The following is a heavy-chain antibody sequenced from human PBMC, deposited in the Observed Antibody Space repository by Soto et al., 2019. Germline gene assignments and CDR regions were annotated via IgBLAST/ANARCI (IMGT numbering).Heavy chain of an antibody. CDR2: IYYSGST. CDR1: GGSISSGDYY. V-gene: IGHV4-30-4*01. J-gene: IGHJ4*02. Sequence: QVQLQESGPGLVKPSQTLSLTCTVSGGSISSGDYYWSWIRQPPGKGLEWIGYIYYSGSTYYNPHLKRXXTXSXXPSNNQFSLKLSSVTAADTAVYYCARLSSWHGADYWGQGTLVTVSS. CDR3: ARLSSWHGADY. D-gene: IGHD6-13*01.